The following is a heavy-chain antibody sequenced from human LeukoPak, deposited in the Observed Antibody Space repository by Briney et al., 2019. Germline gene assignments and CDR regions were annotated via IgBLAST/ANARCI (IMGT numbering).Heavy chain of an antibody. CDR1: GFTFSSYA. Sequence: PGGSLRLSCAASGFTFSSYAMHWVRQAPGKGLEWVAVISYDGSNKYYADSVKGRFTISRDNSKNTLYLQMNSLRAEDTAVYYCARDRYSSSSLGYFDYWGQGTLVTVSS. V-gene: IGHV3-30-3*01. J-gene: IGHJ4*02. CDR3: ARDRYSSSSLGYFDY. D-gene: IGHD6-6*01. CDR2: ISYDGSNK.